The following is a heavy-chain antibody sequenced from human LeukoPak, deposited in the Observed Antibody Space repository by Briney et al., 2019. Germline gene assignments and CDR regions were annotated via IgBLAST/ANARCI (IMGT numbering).Heavy chain of an antibody. CDR3: ARGGGSGSPTMAY. CDR1: VFTFSSYG. D-gene: IGHD3-10*01. CDR2: IWYDGSNK. Sequence: GGSLRLSCAASVFTFSSYGMHWVRQAPGKGLEWVAGIWYDGSNKYYADSVKGRFTISRDNSKNTLYLQMNSLRAEDTAVYYCARGGGSGSPTMAYWGQGTLVTVSS. J-gene: IGHJ4*02. V-gene: IGHV3-33*01.